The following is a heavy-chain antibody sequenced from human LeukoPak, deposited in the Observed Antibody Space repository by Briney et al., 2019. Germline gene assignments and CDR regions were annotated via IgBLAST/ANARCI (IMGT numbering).Heavy chain of an antibody. V-gene: IGHV3-23*01. J-gene: IGHJ4*02. D-gene: IGHD3-9*01. Sequence: GGSLRLSCAASGFTLSSYAMSWVRQAPGKGLEWVSAIIGSGGSTYYADSVKGRFTISRDNSKNTLYLQMNSLRAEDTAVYYCAKVKNDILTGYYPYYFDYWGQGTLVTVSS. CDR1: GFTLSSYA. CDR3: AKVKNDILTGYYPYYFDY. CDR2: IIGSGGST.